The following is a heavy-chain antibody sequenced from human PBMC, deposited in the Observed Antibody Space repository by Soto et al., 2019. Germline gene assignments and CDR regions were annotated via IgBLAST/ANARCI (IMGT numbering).Heavy chain of an antibody. Sequence: QVQLVQSGAEVKRPGASVKVSCTTSGYKLADYNMNWVRQATGRGLEWLGYMNSFSGGSDFAPKFQARLTLTKNTSISTAYLELTNLRDDDTAVYYWARGSAFQRTGNSDFWGQGTPVTVSS. J-gene: IGHJ4*02. V-gene: IGHV1-8*02. CDR3: ARGSAFQRTGNSDF. CDR1: GYKLADYN. CDR2: MNSFSGGS. D-gene: IGHD6-19*01.